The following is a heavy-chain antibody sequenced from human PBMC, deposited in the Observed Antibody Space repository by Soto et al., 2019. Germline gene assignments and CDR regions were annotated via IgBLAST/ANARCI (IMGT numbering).Heavy chain of an antibody. CDR3: TSHSPEDMIRK. Sequence: EVQLVESGGGLVQPGGSLKLSCAASWFTFSGSAMHWVRQASGKGLEWVGRMKSKADSYATAYAESVKGRFTISRDESKNTAYLQMNSLKTDDTAVYYCTSHSPEDMIRKWGQGTQVTVSS. D-gene: IGHD2-15*01. CDR2: MKSKADSYAT. CDR1: WFTFSGSA. J-gene: IGHJ4*02. V-gene: IGHV3-73*02.